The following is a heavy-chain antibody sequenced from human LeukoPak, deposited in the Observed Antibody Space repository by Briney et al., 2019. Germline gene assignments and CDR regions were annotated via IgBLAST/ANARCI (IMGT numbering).Heavy chain of an antibody. CDR1: GGSFSGYY. Sequence: SETLSLTCAVYGGSFSGYYWSWIRQPPGKGLEWIGEINHSGSTNYNPSLKSRVTISVDTSKNQFSLKLSSVTAADTAVYYCQGGYYYMDVWGKGTTVTVSS. D-gene: IGHD3-16*01. J-gene: IGHJ6*03. V-gene: IGHV4-34*01. CDR3: QGGYYYMDV. CDR2: INHSGST.